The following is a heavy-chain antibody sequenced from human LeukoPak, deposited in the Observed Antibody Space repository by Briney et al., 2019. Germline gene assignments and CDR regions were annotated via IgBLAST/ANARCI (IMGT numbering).Heavy chain of an antibody. D-gene: IGHD2-21*02. J-gene: IGHJ4*02. V-gene: IGHV3-13*01. CDR1: GFTFSSYD. CDR3: VALGDRIY. CDR2: ISAAGDT. Sequence: PGGSLRLSCAASGFTFSSYDMHWVRQATGKGLEWVSAISAAGDTYYLDSVKGRFTISRENAKNSLYLQMKSLRAGDTAVYYCVALGDRIYWGQGTLVTVSS.